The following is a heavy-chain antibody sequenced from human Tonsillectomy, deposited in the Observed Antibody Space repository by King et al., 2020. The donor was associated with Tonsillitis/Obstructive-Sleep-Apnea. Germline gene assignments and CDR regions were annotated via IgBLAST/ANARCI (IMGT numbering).Heavy chain of an antibody. CDR1: GFSLSTSAMC. CDR2: IDWDDDK. D-gene: IGHD2-2*01. Sequence: VTLKESGPALVKPTQTLTLTCTFSGFSLSTSAMCVSWIRQPPGKALEWPARIDWDDDKYYSTSLKTRLSISKDTSKNQVVLTMTNMDPVDTGTYYCARSLLGYCSSTSCYYHYMDVWGKGTTVTVSS. V-gene: IGHV2-70*11. CDR3: ARSLLGYCSSTSCYYHYMDV. J-gene: IGHJ6*03.